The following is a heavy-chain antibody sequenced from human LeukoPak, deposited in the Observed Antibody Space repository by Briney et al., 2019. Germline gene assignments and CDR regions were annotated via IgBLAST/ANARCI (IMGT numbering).Heavy chain of an antibody. CDR2: FSSYNGNT. D-gene: IGHD2-2*02. V-gene: IGHV1-18*01. CDR3: ARERGIVVVPAAINYYYMDV. CDR1: GYTFTSYG. J-gene: IGHJ6*03. Sequence: GPSVKLSCKASGYTFTSYGISWVPQAPGQGLEWLGWFSSYNGNTNYAQKLQGRVTMTTDTSTSTAYMELRSLRSDDTAVYYCARERGIVVVPAAINYYYMDVWGKGTTVTVSS.